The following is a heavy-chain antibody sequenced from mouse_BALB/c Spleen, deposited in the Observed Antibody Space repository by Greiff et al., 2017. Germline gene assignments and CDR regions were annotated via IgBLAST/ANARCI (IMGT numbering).Heavy chain of an antibody. J-gene: IGHJ4*01. CDR3: KGYPYAMDY. D-gene: IGHD2-14*01. V-gene: IGHV14-4*02. CDR2: IDPENGDT. Sequence: VHVKQSGAELVRSGASVKLSCTASGFNFKDYYMHWVKQRPEQGLEWIGWIDPENGDTEYAPKFQGKATMTADTSSNTAYLQLSSLTSEDTAVYYCKGYPYAMDYWGQGTSVTVSS. CDR1: GFNFKDYY.